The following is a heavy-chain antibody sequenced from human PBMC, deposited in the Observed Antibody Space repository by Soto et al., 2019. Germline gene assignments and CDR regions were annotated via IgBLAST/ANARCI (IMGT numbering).Heavy chain of an antibody. CDR2: INNDGSTT. J-gene: IGHJ6*02. Sequence: GGSLRLSCAASGFPFSTYWMRWVRQAPGKGPVWVSRINNDGSTTRYADSVKGRFTISRDNAKNTLYLQMNSLRAEDTAVYYCASQGLYYYGLDVWGQGTTVTVSS. V-gene: IGHV3-74*01. CDR1: GFPFSTYW. CDR3: ASQGLYYYGLDV.